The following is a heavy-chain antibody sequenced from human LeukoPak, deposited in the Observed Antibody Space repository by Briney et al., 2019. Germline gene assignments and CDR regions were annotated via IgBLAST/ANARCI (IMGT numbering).Heavy chain of an antibody. V-gene: IGHV4-34*01. D-gene: IGHD3-9*01. Sequence: SETLSLTCAVYGGSFSGYYWSWIRQPPGKGLAWMGEINHSGSTNYNPSLKSRVTISVDTSKNQFSLKLSSVTAADTAVYYCARRYQESSFDYWGQGTLVTVSS. CDR1: GGSFSGYY. CDR3: ARRYQESSFDY. CDR2: INHSGST. J-gene: IGHJ4*02.